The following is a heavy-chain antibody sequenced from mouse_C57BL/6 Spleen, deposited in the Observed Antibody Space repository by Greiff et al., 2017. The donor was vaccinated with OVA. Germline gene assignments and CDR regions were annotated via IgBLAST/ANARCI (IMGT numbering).Heavy chain of an antibody. CDR1: GYTFTEYT. J-gene: IGHJ1*03. CDR3: ARHEYDGSSHWYFDV. CDR2: FYPGSGSI. D-gene: IGHD1-1*01. Sequence: VQLVESGAELVKPGASVKLSCKASGYTFTEYTIHWVKQRSGQGLEWIGWFYPGSGSIKYNEKFKDKATLTADKSSSTVYMELSRLTSEDAAVYFCARHEYDGSSHWYFDVWGTGTTVTVSS. V-gene: IGHV1-62-2*01.